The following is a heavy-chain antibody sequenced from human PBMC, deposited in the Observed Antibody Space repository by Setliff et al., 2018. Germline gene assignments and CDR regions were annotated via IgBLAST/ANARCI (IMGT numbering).Heavy chain of an antibody. CDR3: ARSGDYIWGSYRPYYFDH. D-gene: IGHD3-16*02. CDR1: GYTFTGYY. J-gene: IGHJ4*02. Sequence: ASVKVSCKASGYTFTGYYMHWVRQAPGQGLEWMGRINPNSGGTNYAQKFQGRVTMTRDTSISTAYMELSRLRSDDTAVYYCARSGDYIWGSYRPYYFDHWGQGTLVTVSS. CDR2: INPNSGGT. V-gene: IGHV1-2*06.